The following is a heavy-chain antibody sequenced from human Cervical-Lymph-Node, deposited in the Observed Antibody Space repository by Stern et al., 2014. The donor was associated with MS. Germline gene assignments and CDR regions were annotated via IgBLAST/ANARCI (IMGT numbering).Heavy chain of an antibody. CDR1: GGSISSYY. Sequence: VQLEESGPGLVKPSETLSLTCSVSGGSISSYYWNWIRQPPGKGLEWIANVHYSGTTNYNPSPKSRVTILLDTTLKQIPLKLTSVTAADTAVYYCAGSGTYYPDYWGQGILVTVSS. CDR3: AGSGTYYPDY. V-gene: IGHV4-59*08. J-gene: IGHJ4*02. D-gene: IGHD3-3*01. CDR2: VHYSGTT.